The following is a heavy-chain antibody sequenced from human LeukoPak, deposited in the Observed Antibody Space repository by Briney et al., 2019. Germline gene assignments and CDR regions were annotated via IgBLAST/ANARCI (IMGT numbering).Heavy chain of an antibody. CDR3: AIDQDPYGSGSDAFDI. V-gene: IGHV3-9*01. D-gene: IGHD3-10*01. CDR2: ISWNSGSI. J-gene: IGHJ3*02. CDR1: GFTFDDYA. Sequence: QPGRSLRLSCAASGFTFDDYAMHWVRQAPGKGLEWVSGISWNSGSIGYADSVKGRFTISRDNSKNTLYLQMNSLRAEDTAVYYCAIDQDPYGSGSDAFDIWGQGTMVTVSS.